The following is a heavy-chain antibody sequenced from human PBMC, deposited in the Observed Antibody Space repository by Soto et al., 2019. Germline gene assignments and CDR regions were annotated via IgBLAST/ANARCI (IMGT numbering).Heavy chain of an antibody. J-gene: IGHJ4*02. CDR2: ISYDGSNK. D-gene: IGHD3-22*01. Sequence: GGSLRLSCAASGFTFSSYAMHWVRQAPGKGLEWVAVISYDGSNKYYADSVKGRFTISRDNSKNTLYLQMNSLRAEDTAVYYCARDPNLYYYDSSRYYPKDFDYWGQGTLVTVSS. V-gene: IGHV3-30-3*01. CDR3: ARDPNLYYYDSSRYYPKDFDY. CDR1: GFTFSSYA.